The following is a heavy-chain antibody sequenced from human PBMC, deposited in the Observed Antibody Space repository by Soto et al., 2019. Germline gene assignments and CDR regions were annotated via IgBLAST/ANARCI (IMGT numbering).Heavy chain of an antibody. Sequence: EVQLVESGGGLVKPGGSLRLSCAASGFTFSSYSMNWVRQAPGKGLEWVSSISSSSSYIYYADSVKGRFTISRDNAKNSLYLQINSLRAEDTAVYYCARDSTTVTRDYYYMDVWGKGTTVTVSS. CDR3: ARDSTTVTRDYYYMDV. J-gene: IGHJ6*03. D-gene: IGHD4-17*01. CDR1: GFTFSSYS. CDR2: ISSSSSYI. V-gene: IGHV3-21*01.